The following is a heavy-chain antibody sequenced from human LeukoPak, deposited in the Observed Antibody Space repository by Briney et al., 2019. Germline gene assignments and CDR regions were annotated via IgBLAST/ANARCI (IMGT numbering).Heavy chain of an antibody. V-gene: IGHV3-30*04. D-gene: IGHD3-10*01. Sequence: GGSLRLSCAASGFAFSSYAMHWVRQAPGKGLEWVAVISYDGSNKYYADSVKGRFTISRDNSKNTLYLQMNSLRAEDTAVYYCAREDNLAFGEGNYAFDIWGQGTMVTVSS. J-gene: IGHJ3*02. CDR3: AREDNLAFGEGNYAFDI. CDR1: GFAFSSYA. CDR2: ISYDGSNK.